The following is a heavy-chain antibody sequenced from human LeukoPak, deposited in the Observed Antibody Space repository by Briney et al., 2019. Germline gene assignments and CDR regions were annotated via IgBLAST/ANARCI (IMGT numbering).Heavy chain of an antibody. Sequence: SETLSHTCTVSGGSISSSSYYWGWIRQPPGKGLEWIGTIYYSGSSYYNPSLKSRVTISVDTSKNQFSLKLSSVTAADTAVYYCARHSYYYDTSGYRSRGGFDYWGQGTLVTVSS. D-gene: IGHD3-22*01. CDR3: ARHSYYYDTSGYRSRGGFDY. V-gene: IGHV4-39*01. CDR2: IYYSGSS. CDR1: GGSISSSSYY. J-gene: IGHJ4*02.